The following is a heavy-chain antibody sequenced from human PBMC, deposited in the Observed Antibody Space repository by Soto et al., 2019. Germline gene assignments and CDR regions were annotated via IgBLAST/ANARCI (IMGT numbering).Heavy chain of an antibody. V-gene: IGHV3-72*01. J-gene: IGHJ4*02. CDR2: SRDKVHSYTT. Sequence: PGGSLRLSCAACGFIFSDHYMDWVRQTPGKGLEWVGRSRDKVHSYTTEYAASVKGRFTISRDDSKNSLYLQMNSLRTEDTAHYYCAKDRVPNDSSGYYSMLLDHWGQGTLVTVSS. CDR1: GFIFSDHY. D-gene: IGHD3-22*01. CDR3: AKDRVPNDSSGYYSMLLDH.